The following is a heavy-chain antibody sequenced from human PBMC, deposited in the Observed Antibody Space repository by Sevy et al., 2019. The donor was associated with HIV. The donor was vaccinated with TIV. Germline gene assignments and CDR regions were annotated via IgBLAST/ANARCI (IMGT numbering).Heavy chain of an antibody. CDR3: SCGYTYGRDY. CDR1: GLTFSNYG. J-gene: IGHJ4*02. D-gene: IGHD5-18*01. V-gene: IGHV3-33*01. Sequence: GWSLRLSCAASGLTFSNYGMHWVRQAPGKGLEWVALIWHDGSNTYYADSVKGRFTVSRDNSKNTVYLQMNSLRAEDTGIYYCSCGYTYGRDYWGQGTLVTVSS. CDR2: IWHDGSNT.